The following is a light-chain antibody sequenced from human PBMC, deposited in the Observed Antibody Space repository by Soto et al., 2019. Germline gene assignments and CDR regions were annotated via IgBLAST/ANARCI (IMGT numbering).Light chain of an antibody. V-gene: IGKV3-20*01. CDR2: GAS. Sequence: IVPSPTRDALPLPPVQTHTHTSRASQSVSSSYLAWYQQRPGQAPRLLIYGASSRATGIPDRFSGSGSGTDFSLTISRLEPEDFATYYCQHYNSYSEAFGQGTKVDIK. J-gene: IGKJ1*01. CDR1: QSVSSSY. CDR3: QHYNSYSEA.